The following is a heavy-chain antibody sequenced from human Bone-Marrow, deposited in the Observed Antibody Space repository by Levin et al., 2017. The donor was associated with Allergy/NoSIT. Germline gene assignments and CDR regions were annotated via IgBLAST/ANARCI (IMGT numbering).Heavy chain of an antibody. J-gene: IGHJ4*02. Sequence: GGSLRLSCAASGFTFSSYAMSWVRQAPGKGLEWVSGISGNGANIYYADSVKGRFTISRDNSKNTLYLQMNSLRAEDTAVYYCAKEGVQLWLLDYWGQGTLVTVSS. CDR1: GFTFSSYA. V-gene: IGHV3-23*01. CDR3: AKEGVQLWLLDY. CDR2: ISGNGANI. D-gene: IGHD5-18*01.